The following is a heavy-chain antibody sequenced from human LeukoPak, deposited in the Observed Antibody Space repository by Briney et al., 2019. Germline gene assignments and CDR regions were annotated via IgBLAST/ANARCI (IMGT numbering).Heavy chain of an antibody. V-gene: IGHV4-39*01. CDR2: IYYSGST. J-gene: IGHJ4*02. CDR1: GGSISSSGDY. CDR3: ARQTGSGLFILP. D-gene: IGHD3/OR15-3a*01. Sequence: SETLSLTCTVSGGSISSSGDYWGWIRQPPGTGLEWIGTIYYSGSTYYNPSLKSRVTISVDTSKNQFSLRLTSVTAADTAVYYCARQTGSGLFILPGGQGTLVTVSS.